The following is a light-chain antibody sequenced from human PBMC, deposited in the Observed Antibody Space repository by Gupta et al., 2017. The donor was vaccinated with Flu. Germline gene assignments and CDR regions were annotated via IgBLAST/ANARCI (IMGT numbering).Light chain of an antibody. J-gene: IGKJ1*01. V-gene: IGKV3-15*01. Sequence: EIVMTQSPATLSVSPGERATLSCRASQSVSTNLAWYQHKPGQAPRLLIFAASTRATGLPARFGGSAYGTEFTLTISIRRSEDFAVYYCQHDKNWPPRTFGQGTKVEI. CDR3: QHDKNWPPRT. CDR1: QSVSTN. CDR2: AAS.